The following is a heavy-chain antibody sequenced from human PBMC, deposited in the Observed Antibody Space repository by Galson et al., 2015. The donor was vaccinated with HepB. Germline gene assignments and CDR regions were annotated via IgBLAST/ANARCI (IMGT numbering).Heavy chain of an antibody. V-gene: IGHV3-15*01. CDR1: GFTFTDAW. Sequence: SLRLSCAACGFTFTDAWMSWVRQAPGKGLEWVGRFRSKADGGTTDYAAPVKGRFTISRDDSKSMVYLQMNSLKIEDTAVYYCTTGPEKSWSGDFDYWGQGTLVTVSS. J-gene: IGHJ4*02. D-gene: IGHD3-3*01. CDR3: TTGPEKSWSGDFDY. CDR2: FRSKADGGTT.